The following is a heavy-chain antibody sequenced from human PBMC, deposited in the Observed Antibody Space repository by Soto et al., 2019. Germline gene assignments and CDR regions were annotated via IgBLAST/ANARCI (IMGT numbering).Heavy chain of an antibody. CDR2: ISAYNGNT. V-gene: IGHV1-18*01. CDR1: GYTFTSYG. J-gene: IGHJ4*02. Sequence: VASVKVSCKASGYTFTSYGISWVRQAPGQGLEWMGWISAYNGNTNYAQKLQGRDTMTTDTTTRTAYMELRSLRSDDSAVYYCARGIWGTAPFDYWGQGTLLTVSS. CDR3: ARGIWGTAPFDY. D-gene: IGHD3-16*01.